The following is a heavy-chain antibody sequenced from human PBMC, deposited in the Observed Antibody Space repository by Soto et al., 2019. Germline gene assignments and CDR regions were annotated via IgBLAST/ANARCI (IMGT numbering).Heavy chain of an antibody. J-gene: IGHJ4*01. Sequence: GGSLRLSCAASGFTFSSHAMNWVRQAPGKGLEWVSTIKTSGGDTYYTDSVKGRFTISSDNAKNSLYLQMNSLRDEDTAVYYCTTDSYMTNIIVRFDYWGHGTLVTVSS. CDR2: IKTSGGDT. CDR1: GFTFSSHA. CDR3: TTDSYMTNIIVRFDY. D-gene: IGHD4-17*01. V-gene: IGHV3-23*01.